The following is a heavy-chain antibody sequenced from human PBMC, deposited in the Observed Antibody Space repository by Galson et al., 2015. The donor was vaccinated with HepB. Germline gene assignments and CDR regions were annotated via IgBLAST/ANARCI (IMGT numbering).Heavy chain of an antibody. D-gene: IGHD2-2*01. V-gene: IGHV4-39*01. CDR2: IYYSGST. CDR3: ARGWVNCSSTSCYAQDFDY. J-gene: IGHJ4*02. Sequence: SETLSLTCTVSGGSISSSSYYWGWIRQPPGKGLEWIGSIYYSGSTYYNPSLKSRVTISVDTSKNQFSLKLSSVTAADTAVYYCARGWVNCSSTSCYAQDFDYWGQGTLVTVSS. CDR1: GGSISSSSYY.